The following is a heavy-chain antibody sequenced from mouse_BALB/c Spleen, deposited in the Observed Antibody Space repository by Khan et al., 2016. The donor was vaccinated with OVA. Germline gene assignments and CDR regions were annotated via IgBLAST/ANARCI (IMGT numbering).Heavy chain of an antibody. J-gene: IGHJ3*01. CDR3: ARAFYCDAWFAN. CDR1: GFSLTSYG. D-gene: IGHD1-1*01. Sequence: QMQLEESGPGLVAPSQTLSITCTVSGFSLTSYGVHWVRQPPGKGLEWLGVLWAGGSTNHNSALMYRLSISKYNSKSHVFLKMNSLQTDDTEMYYGARAFYCDAWFANWRRGTLVTVSA. V-gene: IGHV2-9*02. CDR2: LWAGGST.